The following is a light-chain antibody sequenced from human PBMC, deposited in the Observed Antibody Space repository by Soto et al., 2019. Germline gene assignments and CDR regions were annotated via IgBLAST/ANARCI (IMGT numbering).Light chain of an antibody. Sequence: QSALTQPASVSGSPGQSITISCTGTSSDVGAYNYVFWYQQHPGEAPKLMIYDVSNRPSGVPNRFSGSKSGNTASLTISGLQADDEADYYCSSYTSSSTLVFGTGTKVTVL. CDR2: DVS. CDR3: SSYTSSSTLV. CDR1: SSDVGAYNY. J-gene: IGLJ1*01. V-gene: IGLV2-14*03.